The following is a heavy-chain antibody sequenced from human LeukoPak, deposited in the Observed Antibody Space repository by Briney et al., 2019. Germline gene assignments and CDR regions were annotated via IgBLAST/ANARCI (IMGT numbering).Heavy chain of an antibody. CDR3: ARHVRKRGIAVAGTPGWFDP. CDR2: IYYSGITN. Sequence: SETLSLTCTVSGGSISSYSWSWLRQPPGKGLEWMGSIYYSGITNNYNPSLKSRVTISVDTSKNQFSLKLSSVTAADTAVYYCARHVRKRGIAVAGTPGWFDPWGQGTLVTVSS. D-gene: IGHD6-19*01. CDR1: GGSISSYS. V-gene: IGHV4-59*08. J-gene: IGHJ5*02.